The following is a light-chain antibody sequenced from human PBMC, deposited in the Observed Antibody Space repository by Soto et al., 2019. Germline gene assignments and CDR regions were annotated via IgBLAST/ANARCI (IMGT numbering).Light chain of an antibody. Sequence: EVVLTQSPATLSLSPGERATLSCRASENVRTFVDWYQQKPGQAPRLLIYGASKRATGIPARFSGSGSGTDFTLTISNLEPEDFAVYYCQQHSHWPPWTFGQGTRVEIQ. V-gene: IGKV3-11*01. J-gene: IGKJ1*01. CDR2: GAS. CDR1: ENVRTF. CDR3: QQHSHWPPWT.